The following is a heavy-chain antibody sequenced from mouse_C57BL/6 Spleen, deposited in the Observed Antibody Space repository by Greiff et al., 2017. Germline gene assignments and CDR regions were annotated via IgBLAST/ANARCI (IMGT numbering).Heavy chain of an antibody. CDR3: ARQGYYYYEGDYAMDY. CDR2: ISNGGGST. Sequence: EVHLVESGGGLVQPGGSLKLSCAASGFTFSDYYMYWVRQTPEKRLEWVAYISNGGGSTYYPDTVKGRFTISRKNAKNTLYLQMSRLKSEDTAMYYCARQGYYYYEGDYAMDYWGQGTSATVSS. D-gene: IGHD2-4*01. V-gene: IGHV5-12*01. J-gene: IGHJ4*01. CDR1: GFTFSDYY.